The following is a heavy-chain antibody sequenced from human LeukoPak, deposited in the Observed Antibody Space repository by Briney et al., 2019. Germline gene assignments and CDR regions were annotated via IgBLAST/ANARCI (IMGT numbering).Heavy chain of an antibody. CDR1: GFLFSHYT. Sequence: PGGSLRLSCAVSGFLFSHYTMTWVRQGPGKGLEWVSSINGSGDATLYADSVMGRFTISRDNAKNTVPLQMNNLRAEDTAVYYCAKSDCGSDGCKLLNYWGQGTLVIASS. J-gene: IGHJ4*02. V-gene: IGHV3-23*01. CDR2: INGSGDAT. D-gene: IGHD3-10*01. CDR3: AKSDCGSDGCKLLNY.